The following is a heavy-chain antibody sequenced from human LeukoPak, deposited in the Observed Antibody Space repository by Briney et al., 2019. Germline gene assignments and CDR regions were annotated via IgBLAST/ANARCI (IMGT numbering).Heavy chain of an antibody. Sequence: GGSLRLSCAASGFTFSSYGMHWVRQAPGKGLEWVAVIWYDGSNKYYADSVKGRFTISRDNSKNTLYLQLNSLRAEDTAVYYCAKDLVSVAGLFDSWGQGTLVTVSS. CDR3: AKDLVSVAGLFDS. J-gene: IGHJ4*02. CDR1: GFTFSSYG. CDR2: IWYDGSNK. D-gene: IGHD6-19*01. V-gene: IGHV3-33*06.